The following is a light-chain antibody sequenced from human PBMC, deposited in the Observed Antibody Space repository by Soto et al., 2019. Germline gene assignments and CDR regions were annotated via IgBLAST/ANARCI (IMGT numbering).Light chain of an antibody. J-gene: IGKJ1*01. V-gene: IGKV3-15*01. Sequence: TQSPGTLSLSTGERATLSCRASQSVRSDYLAWYQQKPGQTPRLLIYGASTTATGIPARFSGSGSGTEFTLTIDSLQSEDFAVYYCLHYKDWPRWTFGQGTKVDI. CDR2: GAS. CDR1: QSVRSD. CDR3: LHYKDWPRWT.